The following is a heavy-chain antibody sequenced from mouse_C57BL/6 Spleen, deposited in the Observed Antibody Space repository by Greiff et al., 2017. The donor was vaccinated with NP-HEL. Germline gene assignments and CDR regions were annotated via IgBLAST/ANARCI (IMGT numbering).Heavy chain of an antibody. Sequence: QVQLQQSGAELARPGASVKMSCKASGYTFTSYTMHWVKQRPGQGLEWIGYINPSSGYTKYNQKFKDQATLTADKSSSTAYMQLSSLTSEDSAVYYCARSYYGSSYDWFAYWGQGTLVTVSA. D-gene: IGHD1-1*01. CDR3: ARSYYGSSYDWFAY. CDR2: INPSSGYT. V-gene: IGHV1-4*01. CDR1: GYTFTSYT. J-gene: IGHJ3*01.